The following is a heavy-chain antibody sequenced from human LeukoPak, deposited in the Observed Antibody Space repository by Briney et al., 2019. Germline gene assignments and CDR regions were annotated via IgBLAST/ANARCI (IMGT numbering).Heavy chain of an antibody. CDR2: IRYDGSNK. CDR1: GFTFSSYG. CDR3: AKAGIKGYSNYLASYFDY. D-gene: IGHD4-11*01. J-gene: IGHJ4*02. Sequence: GGSLRLSCAASGFTFSSYGMHWVRQAPGKGLEWVAFIRYDGSNKYYADSVKGRFTISRDNSKNTLYLQMNSLRAEDTAVYYCAKAGIKGYSNYLASYFDYWGQGTLVTVSS. V-gene: IGHV3-30*02.